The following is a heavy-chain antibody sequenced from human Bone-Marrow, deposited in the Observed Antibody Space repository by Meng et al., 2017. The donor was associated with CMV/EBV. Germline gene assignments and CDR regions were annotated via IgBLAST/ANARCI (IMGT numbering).Heavy chain of an antibody. CDR1: GGTFSSYA. J-gene: IGHJ6*02. V-gene: IGHV1-69*10. D-gene: IGHD3-3*01. Sequence: SVKVSCKASGGTFSSYAISWVRQAPGQGLEWMGGIIPILGIANYAQKFRGRVTITADKSTSTAYMELSSLRSEDTAVYYCARDRSLRIFGYYYGMDVCGQGTTVTVSS. CDR3: ARDRSLRIFGYYYGMDV. CDR2: IIPILGIA.